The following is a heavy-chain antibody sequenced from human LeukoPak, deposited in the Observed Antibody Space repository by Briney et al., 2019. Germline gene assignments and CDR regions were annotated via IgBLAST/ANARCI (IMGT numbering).Heavy chain of an antibody. CDR2: ISAYNGNT. D-gene: IGHD3-3*01. Sequence: ASVKVSCKASGYTFTTYGISWVRQAPGQGLVWMGWISAYNGNTNYAQKLQGRVTMTTDTSTSTAYTELRSLTSDDTAVYYCVRDFSSGTDWFDPWGQGTLVTVSS. V-gene: IGHV1-18*01. CDR1: GYTFTTYG. CDR3: VRDFSSGTDWFDP. J-gene: IGHJ5*02.